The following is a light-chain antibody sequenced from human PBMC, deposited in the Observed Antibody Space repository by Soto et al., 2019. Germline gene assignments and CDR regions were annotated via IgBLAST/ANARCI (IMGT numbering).Light chain of an antibody. V-gene: IGLV2-14*01. CDR2: EDS. Sequence: QSVMAQPSSVSGSPGQSITISCTGTSTDVGGYNYVSWYQHHPGKGPKLIIYEDSNRPSGVSDRFSGSKSGNKASLIISNLEAEDESDYYCGLYTSTDTPFVFGTGTKVTLL. CDR3: GLYTSTDTPFV. CDR1: STDVGGYNY. J-gene: IGLJ1*01.